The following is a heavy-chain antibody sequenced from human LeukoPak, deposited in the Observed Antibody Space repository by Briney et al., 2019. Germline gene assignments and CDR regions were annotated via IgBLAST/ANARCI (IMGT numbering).Heavy chain of an antibody. CDR3: ARGLGAIAVAGWSYYFDY. V-gene: IGHV4-4*07. D-gene: IGHD6-19*01. CDR2: IYTSGST. J-gene: IGHJ4*02. Sequence: PSETLSLTCTVSGXSISSYYWSWIRQPAGKGLEWIGRIYTSGSTNYNPSPKSRVTMSVDTSKNQFSLKLSSVTAADTAVYYCARGLGAIAVAGWSYYFDYWGQGTLVTVSS. CDR1: GXSISSYY.